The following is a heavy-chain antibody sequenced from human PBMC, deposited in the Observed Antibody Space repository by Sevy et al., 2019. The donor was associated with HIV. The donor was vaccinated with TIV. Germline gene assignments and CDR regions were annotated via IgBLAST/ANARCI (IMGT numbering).Heavy chain of an antibody. V-gene: IGHV4-59*01. J-gene: IGHJ6*02. CDR3: ARDRGGSKSTPHYYYYYGMDV. CDR2: IYYSGST. D-gene: IGHD4-4*01. CDR1: GGSIRSYY. Sequence: SETLSLTCTVSGGSIRSYYWSWIRQPPGKGLEWIGYIYYSGSTNYNPSLKSRVTISVDTSMNQFSCKLSSVTAADTAVYYCARDRGGSKSTPHYYYYYGMDVWGQGTTVTVSS.